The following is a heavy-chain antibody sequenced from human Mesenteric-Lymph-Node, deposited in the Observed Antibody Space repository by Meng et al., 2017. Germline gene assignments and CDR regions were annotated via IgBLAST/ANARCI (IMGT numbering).Heavy chain of an antibody. CDR3: ASSNSSGYYYY. D-gene: IGHD3-22*01. V-gene: IGHV4-59*01. CDR2: IYYSGRT. Sequence: SETLSLTCTVSGGPISSYYWSWIRQPPGKGLEWIGYIYYSGRTNYNPSLKSRVTISVDTSKNQFSLKLSSVTAADTAVYYCASSNSSGYYYYWGQGTLVTVSS. CDR1: GGPISSYY. J-gene: IGHJ4*02.